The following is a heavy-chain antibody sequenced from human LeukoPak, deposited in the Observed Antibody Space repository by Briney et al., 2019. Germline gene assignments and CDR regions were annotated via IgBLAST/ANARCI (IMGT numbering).Heavy chain of an antibody. Sequence: GGSLRLSCAASGFTFDDYAMHWVRQAPGKGLEWVSGISWNSGGIGYADSVKGRFTISRDNAKNSLYLQMNSLRAEDTASYYCAKDNCGGDCYYDYWGQGTLVTVSS. CDR2: ISWNSGGI. CDR3: AKDNCGGDCYYDY. V-gene: IGHV3-9*01. CDR1: GFTFDDYA. J-gene: IGHJ4*02. D-gene: IGHD2-21*02.